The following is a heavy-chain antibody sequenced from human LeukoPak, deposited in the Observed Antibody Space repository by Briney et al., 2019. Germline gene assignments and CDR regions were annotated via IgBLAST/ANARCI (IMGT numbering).Heavy chain of an antibody. CDR2: INHSGST. D-gene: IGHD4-17*01. Sequence: SETLSLTCSVSGGSISSSSYYWGWIRQPPGKGLEWIGEINHSGSTNYNPSLKSRVTISVDTSKNQFSLKLSSVTAADTAVYYCARHESLLRTVTTRVRWRGENWFDPWGQGTLVTVSS. V-gene: IGHV4-39*01. J-gene: IGHJ5*02. CDR3: ARHESLLRTVTTRVRWRGENWFDP. CDR1: GGSISSSSYY.